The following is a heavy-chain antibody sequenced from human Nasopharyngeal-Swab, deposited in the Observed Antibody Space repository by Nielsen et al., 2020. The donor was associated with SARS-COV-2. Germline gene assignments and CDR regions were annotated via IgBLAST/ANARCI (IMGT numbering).Heavy chain of an antibody. CDR3: ATSAPYCSSTSCYTNWFDP. CDR2: FDPEDGET. V-gene: IGHV1-24*01. J-gene: IGHJ5*02. D-gene: IGHD2-2*02. CDR1: GYTLTELS. Sequence: ASVKVSCKVSGYTLTELSMHWVRQAPGKGLEWMGGFDPEDGETIYAQKFQGRVTMTEDTSTDTAYMELSSLRSEDTAMYYCATSAPYCSSTSCYTNWFDPWGQGTLVTVSS.